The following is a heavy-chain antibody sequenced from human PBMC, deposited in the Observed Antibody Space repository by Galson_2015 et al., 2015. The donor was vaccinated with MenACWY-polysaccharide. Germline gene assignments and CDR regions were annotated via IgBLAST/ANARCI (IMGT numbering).Heavy chain of an antibody. V-gene: IGHV3-23*01. CDR2: ISYNGGAT. J-gene: IGHJ4*02. CDR3: ARINLPVPLIDY. CDR1: GFVFNNYA. D-gene: IGHD3-16*01. Sequence: SLRLSCAASGFVFNNYAMSWVRQAPGKGLDWVSSISYNGGATFYGDSVKGRFTISRDNSKNTLYLQMNSLRAEDTAVYYCARINLPVPLIDYWGQGTLVTVSS.